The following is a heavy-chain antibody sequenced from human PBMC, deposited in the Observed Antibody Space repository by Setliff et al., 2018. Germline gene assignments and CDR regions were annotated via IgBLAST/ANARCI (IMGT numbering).Heavy chain of an antibody. D-gene: IGHD6-19*01. CDR1: GYTFTSYG. V-gene: IGHV1-18*01. Sequence: ASVKVSCKASGYTFTSYGISWVRQAPGQGLEWMGWISAYNGNTNYAQKLQGRVTMTTDTSTSTAYMELRSLRSDDTAVYYCARANDYSSGWYFYYYGMDVWGQGTTVTAP. CDR2: ISAYNGNT. CDR3: ARANDYSSGWYFYYYGMDV. J-gene: IGHJ6*02.